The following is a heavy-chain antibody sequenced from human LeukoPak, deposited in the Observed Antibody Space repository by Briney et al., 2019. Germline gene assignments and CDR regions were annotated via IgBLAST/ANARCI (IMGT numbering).Heavy chain of an antibody. CDR2: IYYSGST. D-gene: IGHD3-22*01. V-gene: IGHV4-31*03. Sequence: SQTLSLTCTVSGGSISSGGYYWSWIRQHPGKGLEWIGYIYYSGSTYYNPSLKSRVTISVDTSKNQFSLKLSSVTAADTAVYYCARVNFPNYYDSSGYYYCFDYWGQGTLVTVSS. CDR3: ARVNFPNYYDSSGYYYCFDY. J-gene: IGHJ4*02. CDR1: GGSISSGGYY.